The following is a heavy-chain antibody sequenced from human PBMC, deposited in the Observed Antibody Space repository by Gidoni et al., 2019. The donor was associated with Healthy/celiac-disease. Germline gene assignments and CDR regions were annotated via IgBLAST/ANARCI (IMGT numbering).Heavy chain of an antibody. CDR1: GFTFSSYA. J-gene: IGHJ6*02. CDR2: ISSNGGST. V-gene: IGHV3-64*01. CDR3: ARSQWGSANPDDYYYYGMDV. Sequence: EVQLVESGGGLVQPGGSLRLSCAASGFTFSSYAMHWVRQAPGKGLEYVSAISSNGGSTYYANSVKGRFTISRDNSKNTLYLQMGSLRAEDMAVYYCARSQWGSANPDDYYYYGMDVWGQGTTVTVSS. D-gene: IGHD3-16*01.